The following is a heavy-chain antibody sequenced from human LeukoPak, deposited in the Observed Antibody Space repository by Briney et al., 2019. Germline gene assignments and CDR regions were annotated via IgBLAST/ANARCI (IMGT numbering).Heavy chain of an antibody. CDR3: AGLVGRYSSGLYYYYFDY. Sequence: SETLSLTCTVSGDSINSLDLWSWVRQPPGKGLEWIGEMYLSGTTHSNPSVKSRVTISIDKSKNQLFLNLSSVTAADTAVYYCAGLVGRYSSGLYYYYFDYWGQGTLVTVSS. D-gene: IGHD3-22*01. V-gene: IGHV4-4*02. J-gene: IGHJ4*02. CDR1: GDSINSLDL. CDR2: MYLSGTT.